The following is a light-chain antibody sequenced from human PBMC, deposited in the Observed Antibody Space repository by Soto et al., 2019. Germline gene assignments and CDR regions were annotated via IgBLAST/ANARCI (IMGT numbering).Light chain of an antibody. V-gene: IGKV3-15*01. CDR1: QSVSSN. Sequence: EIVMTQSPATLSVSPGERATLSCRASQSVSSNLAWYQQKPGQAPRLLIYGASTRATGIPARFSGSGSGTEFTLTISSLQSEDFAVYYCQQYNNWSPLTFGGGTKVVIK. J-gene: IGKJ4*01. CDR3: QQYNNWSPLT. CDR2: GAS.